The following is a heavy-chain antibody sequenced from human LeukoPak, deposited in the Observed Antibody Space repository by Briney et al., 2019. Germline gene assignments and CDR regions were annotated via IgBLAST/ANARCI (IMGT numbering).Heavy chain of an antibody. Sequence: GGSLRLSCAASGFTFSSYSMNWVRQAPGKGLEWVSSISSNSRYTYYADSVKGRFTISRDNAKSSLYLQMNSLRADDAAVYYCARVAEAAAFDYWGQGTLVTVSS. D-gene: IGHD6-13*01. CDR3: ARVAEAAAFDY. V-gene: IGHV3-21*01. CDR2: ISSNSRYT. CDR1: GFTFSSYS. J-gene: IGHJ4*02.